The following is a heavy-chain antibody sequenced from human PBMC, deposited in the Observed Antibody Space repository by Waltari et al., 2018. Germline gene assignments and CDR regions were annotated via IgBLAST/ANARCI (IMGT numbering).Heavy chain of an antibody. V-gene: IGHV3-30-3*01. CDR3: ARGRIAVAGTRSNINYYYGMDV. Sequence: QVQLVESGGGVVQPGRSLRLSCAASGFTFSSYAMHWVRQAPGKGLEWVAVISYDGSNKDYADSVKGRFTISRDNSKNTLYLQMNSLRAEDTAVYYCARGRIAVAGTRSNINYYYGMDVWGQGTTVTVSS. CDR2: ISYDGSNK. J-gene: IGHJ6*02. CDR1: GFTFSSYA. D-gene: IGHD6-19*01.